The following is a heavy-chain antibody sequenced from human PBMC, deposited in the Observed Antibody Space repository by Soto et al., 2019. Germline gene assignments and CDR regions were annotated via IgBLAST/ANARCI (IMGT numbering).Heavy chain of an antibody. D-gene: IGHD1-1*01. CDR2: IYDSGST. Sequence: QVQLQESGPGLVKPSQTLSLTCTVSGGSISSGDYYWSWIRRPPGKGLEWIGYIYDSGSTYYNSSLKSRANITLDTSKNQFSLKLTAVTAADTAVYYCARDNDVGPWGQGTLVTVSS. CDR1: GGSISSGDYY. V-gene: IGHV4-30-4*01. J-gene: IGHJ5*02. CDR3: ARDNDVGP.